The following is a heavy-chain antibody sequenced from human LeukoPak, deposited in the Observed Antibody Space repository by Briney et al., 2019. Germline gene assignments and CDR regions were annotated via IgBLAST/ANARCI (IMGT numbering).Heavy chain of an antibody. CDR2: IYTRGST. CDR3: ASLRWELLVDY. CDR1: GGSISSGSYY. D-gene: IGHD1-26*01. V-gene: IGHV4-61*02. J-gene: IGHJ4*02. Sequence: SQTLSLTCTVSGGSISSGSYYWRWLRQPAGTGLEWIGRIYTRGSTNYNPSLKSRVTISVDTSKNQFSLKLSSVTAADTAVYYCASLRWELLVDYWGQGTLVTVSS.